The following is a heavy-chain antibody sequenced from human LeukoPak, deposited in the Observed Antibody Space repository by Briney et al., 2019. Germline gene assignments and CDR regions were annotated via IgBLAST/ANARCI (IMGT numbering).Heavy chain of an antibody. Sequence: SETLSLTCTVSGGSISSYYWSWIRQPPGKGLEWIGYIYYSGSTNYNPSLKSRVTISVDTSKNQFSLKLSSVTAADTAVYYCARLDSSGYTYFDYWGQGTLVTVSS. D-gene: IGHD3-22*01. J-gene: IGHJ4*02. CDR1: GGSISSYY. V-gene: IGHV4-59*01. CDR3: ARLDSSGYTYFDY. CDR2: IYYSGST.